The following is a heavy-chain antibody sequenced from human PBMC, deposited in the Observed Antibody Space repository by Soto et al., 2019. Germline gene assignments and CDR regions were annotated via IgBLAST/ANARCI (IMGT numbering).Heavy chain of an antibody. Sequence: QVQLVESGGGVVQPGRSLRLSCAASGFTFSSYGMHWVRQAPGKGLEWVAVISYDGSNKYYADSVKGRFTISRDNSNNTLYLPMNSLRAEDTAVYYCAKDLYSSSWYSYDVGMDVWGQGTTVTVSS. D-gene: IGHD6-13*01. V-gene: IGHV3-30*18. CDR2: ISYDGSNK. J-gene: IGHJ6*02. CDR1: GFTFSSYG. CDR3: AKDLYSSSWYSYDVGMDV.